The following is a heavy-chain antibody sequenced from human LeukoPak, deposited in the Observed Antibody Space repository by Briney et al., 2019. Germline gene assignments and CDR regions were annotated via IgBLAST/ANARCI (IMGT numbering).Heavy chain of an antibody. V-gene: IGHV3-30*02. D-gene: IGHD3-9*01. CDR2: IRYDGSNK. J-gene: IGHJ4*02. CDR1: GFTFSSYG. Sequence: GGSLRLSCAASGFTFSSYGMHWVSQAPGKGLEWVAFIRYDGSNKYYADSVKGRFTISRDNSKNTLYLQMNSLRAEDTAVYYCAKDGFPFDILTGYYGQFDYWGQGTLVTVSS. CDR3: AKDGFPFDILTGYYGQFDY.